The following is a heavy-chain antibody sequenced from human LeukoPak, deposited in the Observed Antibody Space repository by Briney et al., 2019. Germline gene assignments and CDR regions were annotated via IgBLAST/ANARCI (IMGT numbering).Heavy chain of an antibody. J-gene: IGHJ4*02. CDR3: ARHHVYSVFDY. CDR1: GGSITSSSY. D-gene: IGHD5/OR15-5a*01. CDR2: VYYSGST. V-gene: IGHV4-39*01. Sequence: SETLSLTCIVSGGSITSSSYWGWIRQPPGKGLEWIGSVYYSGSTYYNPSLKSRVTISVDTSKNQFSLKLSSVTAADTAVYYCARHHVYSVFDYWGQGTLVTVSS.